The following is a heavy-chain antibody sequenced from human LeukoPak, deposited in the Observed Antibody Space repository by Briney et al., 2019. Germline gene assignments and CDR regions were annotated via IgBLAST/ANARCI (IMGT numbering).Heavy chain of an antibody. CDR3: ATSMGGGNIDY. J-gene: IGHJ4*02. D-gene: IGHD3-16*01. CDR2: ISYDGINK. Sequence: PGGSLRLSCAASGFTFSSYGMHWVRQAPGMGLDWVADISYDGINKYYADSVRGRFTISRDNSGNTLSLEMSSLRVEDTALYYCATSMGGGNIDYWGQGALVTVSS. V-gene: IGHV3-30*03. CDR1: GFTFSSYG.